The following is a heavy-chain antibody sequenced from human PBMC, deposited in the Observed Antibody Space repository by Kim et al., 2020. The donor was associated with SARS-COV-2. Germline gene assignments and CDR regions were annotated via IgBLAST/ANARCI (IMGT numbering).Heavy chain of an antibody. V-gene: IGHV4-34*01. CDR3: ARGRPIDSSGYYEAVS. CDR2: INHSGST. D-gene: IGHD3-22*01. J-gene: IGHJ3*01. CDR1: GGSFSGYY. Sequence: SETLSLTCAVYGGSFSGYYWSWIRQPPGKGLEWIGEINHSGSTNYNPSLKSRVTISVDTSKNQFSLKLSSVTAADTAVYYCARGRPIDSSGYYEAVSWGQGTMVTVSS.